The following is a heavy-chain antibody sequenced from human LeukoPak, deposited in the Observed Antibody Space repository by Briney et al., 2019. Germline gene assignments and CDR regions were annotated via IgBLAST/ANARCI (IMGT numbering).Heavy chain of an antibody. J-gene: IGHJ4*02. CDR1: GFTFSSYS. CDR2: ISSNSSTI. D-gene: IGHD3-22*01. Sequence: QSGGSLRLSCVASGFTFSSYSMNWVRQAPGKGLEWVSYISSNSSTIYYADSVKGRFTISRDNAKNSLYLQMNSLRAEDTAVYYCAPAPYYYDSSGSYWGQGSLVTVSS. CDR3: APAPYYYDSSGSY. V-gene: IGHV3-48*04.